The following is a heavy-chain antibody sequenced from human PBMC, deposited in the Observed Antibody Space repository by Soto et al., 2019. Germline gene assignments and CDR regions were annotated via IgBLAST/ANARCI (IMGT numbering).Heavy chain of an antibody. CDR1: EFTFSSYA. J-gene: IGHJ4*02. CDR3: AKLRGSTTIYDY. D-gene: IGHD1-1*01. V-gene: IGHV3-7*01. Sequence: GGSLRLSCAASEFTFSSYAMNWVRQAPGKGLEWVASIKPDGSDKYYVDSVKGRFTISRDNAKQTLYLQMDGLRDDDTAVYYCAKLRGSTTIYDYWGQGTRVTVSS. CDR2: IKPDGSDK.